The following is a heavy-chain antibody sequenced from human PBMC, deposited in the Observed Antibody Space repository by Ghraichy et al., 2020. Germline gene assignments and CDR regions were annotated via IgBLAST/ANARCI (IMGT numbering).Heavy chain of an antibody. J-gene: IGHJ3*02. Sequence: SETLSLTCTVSGGSISSYYWSWIRQPPGKGLEWIGYIYYSGSTNYNPSLKSRVTISVDTSKNQFSLKLSSVTAADTAVYYCARSRRGWELLEAFDIWGQGTMVTVSS. CDR1: GGSISSYY. CDR2: IYYSGST. CDR3: ARSRRGWELLEAFDI. D-gene: IGHD1-26*01. V-gene: IGHV4-59*01.